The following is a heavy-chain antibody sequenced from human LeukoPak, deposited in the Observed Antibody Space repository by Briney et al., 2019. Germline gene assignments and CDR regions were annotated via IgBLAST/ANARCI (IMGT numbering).Heavy chain of an antibody. D-gene: IGHD5-12*01. V-gene: IGHV1-46*01. Sequence: ASVKVSCKASGYTFTSSYMHWVRQAPGQGLEWMGIINPSGGSTSYAQKFQGRVTMTRDMSTSTVYTELSSLRSEDTAVYYCARDTRGFGAFDIWGQGTMVTVSS. J-gene: IGHJ3*02. CDR3: ARDTRGFGAFDI. CDR2: INPSGGST. CDR1: GYTFTSSY.